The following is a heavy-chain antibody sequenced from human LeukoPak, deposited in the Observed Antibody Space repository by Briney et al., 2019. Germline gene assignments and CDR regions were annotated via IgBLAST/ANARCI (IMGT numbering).Heavy chain of an antibody. J-gene: IGHJ4*02. D-gene: IGHD6-19*01. CDR3: AREGQQWLVLGN. CDR2: ISYDGSNK. CDR1: GFTFSSFA. Sequence: PGTSLRLSCAASGFTFSSFAMHWVRQPPGKGLEWVAVISYDGSNKYYADSVKGRFTISRDNSKNTLYLQMNSLRAEDTAVYYCAREGQQWLVLGNWGQGTLVTVSS. V-gene: IGHV3-30*04.